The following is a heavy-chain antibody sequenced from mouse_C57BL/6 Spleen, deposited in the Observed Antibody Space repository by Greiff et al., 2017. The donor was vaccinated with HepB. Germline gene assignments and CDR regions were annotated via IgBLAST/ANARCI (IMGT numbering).Heavy chain of an antibody. V-gene: IGHV1-80*01. CDR2: IYPGDGDT. CDR3: ARGDYYYGSSYEGFAY. CDR1: GYAFSSYW. D-gene: IGHD1-1*01. J-gene: IGHJ3*01. Sequence: VQLQESGAELVKPGASVKISCKASGYAFSSYWMNWVKQRPGKGLEWIGQIYPGDGDTNYNGKFKGKATLTADKSSSTAYMQLSSLTSEDSAVYFCARGDYYYGSSYEGFAYWGQGTLVTVSA.